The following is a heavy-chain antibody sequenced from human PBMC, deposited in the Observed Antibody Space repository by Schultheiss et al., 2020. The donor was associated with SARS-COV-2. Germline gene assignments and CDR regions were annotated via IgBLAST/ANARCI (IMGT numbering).Heavy chain of an antibody. CDR2: IYYSGST. D-gene: IGHD5-18*01. CDR3: ATGWIQLWSDAFDI. V-gene: IGHV4-38-2*01. Sequence: SETLSLTCAVSGYSISSGYYWGWIRQPPGKGLEWIGSIYYSGSTYYNPSLRSRVTISVDTSKNQFSLKLSSVTAADTAVYYCATGWIQLWSDAFDIWGQGTMVTVSS. CDR1: GYSISSGYY. J-gene: IGHJ3*02.